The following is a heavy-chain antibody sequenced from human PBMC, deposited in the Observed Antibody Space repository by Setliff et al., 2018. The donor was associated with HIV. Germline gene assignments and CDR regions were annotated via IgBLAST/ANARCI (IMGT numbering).Heavy chain of an antibody. CDR1: GFIFSSYS. V-gene: IGHV3-48*03. CDR3: ARDHLFAFDI. J-gene: IGHJ3*02. Sequence: PGESLKISCAASGFIFSSYSINWVRQAPGKGLEWLSSITRDGTTKNYADSVKGRFTISRDNAKNSLYLQMNSLRVEDTAVYYCARDHLFAFDIWGQGTMVTVS. CDR2: ITRDGTTK.